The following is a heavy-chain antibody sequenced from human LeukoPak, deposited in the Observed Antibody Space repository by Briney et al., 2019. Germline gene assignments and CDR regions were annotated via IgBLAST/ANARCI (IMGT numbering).Heavy chain of an antibody. J-gene: IGHJ4*02. CDR2: IIPILGIA. V-gene: IGHV1-69*04. Sequence: GASVKVSCKASGDIFSSYAISWVRQAPGQGLEWMGRIIPILGIANYAQKFQGRVTITADKSTSTAYMDLSSLRSEDTAVYYCARDLPPYYFDYWGQGTLVTVSS. CDR1: GDIFSSYA. CDR3: ARDLPPYYFDY.